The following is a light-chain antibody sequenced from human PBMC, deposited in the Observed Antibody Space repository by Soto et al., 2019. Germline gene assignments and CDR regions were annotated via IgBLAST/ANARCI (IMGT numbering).Light chain of an antibody. J-gene: IGKJ1*01. CDR3: QQYYSYPWT. CDR1: QGISSY. V-gene: IGKV1-8*01. CDR2: AAS. Sequence: AIRMTQSPSSFSASTGDRATITCRASQGISSYLAWYQRKPGKAPKLLIYAASTLQSGVPSRFSGSGSGTDFTLTSSGLQSEDFATYYCQQYYSYPWTFGQGTKVEIK.